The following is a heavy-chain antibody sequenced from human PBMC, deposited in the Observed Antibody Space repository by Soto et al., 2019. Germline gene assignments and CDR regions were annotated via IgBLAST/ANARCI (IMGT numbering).Heavy chain of an antibody. D-gene: IGHD6-13*01. CDR3: ARDLSPYSSSWYGNWFDP. CDR1: GYTFTSYA. J-gene: IGHJ5*02. V-gene: IGHV1-3*05. CDR2: INAGNGNT. Sequence: QVQLVQSGAEEKKPGASVKVSCKASGYTFTSYAMHWVRQAPGQRLEWMGWINAGNGNTKYSQKFQGRVTITRDTSASTAYMELSSLRSEDTAVYYCARDLSPYSSSWYGNWFDPWGQGTLVTVSS.